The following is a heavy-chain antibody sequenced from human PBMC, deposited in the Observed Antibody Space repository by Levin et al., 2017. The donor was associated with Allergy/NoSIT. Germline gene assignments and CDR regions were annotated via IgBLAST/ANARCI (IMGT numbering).Heavy chain of an antibody. CDR2: ISSSSSTI. D-gene: IGHD3-10*01. V-gene: IGHV3-48*01. CDR1: GFTFSSYS. J-gene: IGHJ5*02. Sequence: PGGSLRLSCAASGFTFSSYSMNWVRQAPGKGLEWVSYISSSSSTIYYADSVKGRFTISRDNAKNSLYLQMNSLRAEDTAVYYCARDQYGSGFDPWGQGTLVTVSS. CDR3: ARDQYGSGFDP.